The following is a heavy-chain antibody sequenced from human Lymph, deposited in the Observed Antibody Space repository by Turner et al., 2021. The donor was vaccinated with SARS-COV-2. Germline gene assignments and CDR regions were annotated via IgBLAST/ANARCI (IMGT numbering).Heavy chain of an antibody. CDR2: INPSGDST. CDR3: ARVGPGGFDY. D-gene: IGHD2-15*01. V-gene: IGHV1-46*01. CDR1: GYTFTSYY. J-gene: IGHJ4*02. Sequence: QVQLLQSGAEAKKPGSSVTVSCTASGYTFTSYYMHWLRQAPGQGLEWMGIINPSGDSTSYAQKFQGRVTMTRDTSTSTVYMELSSLRSEDTAVYYCARVGPGGFDYWGQGTPVTVSS.